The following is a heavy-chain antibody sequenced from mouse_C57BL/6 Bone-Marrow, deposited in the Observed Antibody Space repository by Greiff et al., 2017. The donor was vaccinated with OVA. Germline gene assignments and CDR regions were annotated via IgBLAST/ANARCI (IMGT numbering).Heavy chain of an antibody. CDR1: GYTFTSYW. V-gene: IGHV1-50*01. CDR3: AREGTTVVADAY. D-gene: IGHD1-1*01. Sequence: QVQLQQSGAELVKPGASVKLSCKASGYTFTSYWMQWVKQRPGQGLEWIGEIDPSDSSTNYNPKFKGKATLTVDTSSSTAYMQHSSLTSEDSAVYYCAREGTTVVADAYWGQGTLVTVSA. CDR2: IDPSDSST. J-gene: IGHJ3*01.